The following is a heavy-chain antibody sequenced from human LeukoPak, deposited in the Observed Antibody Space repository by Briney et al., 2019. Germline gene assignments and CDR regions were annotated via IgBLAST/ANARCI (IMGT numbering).Heavy chain of an antibody. Sequence: GGSLRLSCAASGFTFSSYSMNWVRQAPGKGLEWVSSISSSSSYIYYADSVKGRFTISRDNAKKSLYLQMNSLRAEDTAVYYCARDAYSSSWSVQRREYYYYYYMDVWGKGTTVTISS. CDR3: ARDAYSSSWSVQRREYYYYYYMDV. V-gene: IGHV3-21*01. D-gene: IGHD6-13*01. CDR2: ISSSSSYI. CDR1: GFTFSSYS. J-gene: IGHJ6*03.